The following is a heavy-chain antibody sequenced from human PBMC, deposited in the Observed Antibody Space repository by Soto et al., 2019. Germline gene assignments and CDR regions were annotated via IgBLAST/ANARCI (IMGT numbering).Heavy chain of an antibody. D-gene: IGHD1-26*01. J-gene: IGHJ2*01. CDR1: GFTFRSYW. Sequence: EVQLLESGGGLVQPGGSLRLSCAGTGFTFRSYWMSWVRQAPGKGLEWVANIKHDGSGKYYVDSVKGRFTISRDNAENSRYLQMNSLGGEDTAVYYCAREAWEMKGWYFDLWGRGTQVTVSS. V-gene: IGHV3-7*01. CDR2: IKHDGSGK. CDR3: AREAWEMKGWYFDL.